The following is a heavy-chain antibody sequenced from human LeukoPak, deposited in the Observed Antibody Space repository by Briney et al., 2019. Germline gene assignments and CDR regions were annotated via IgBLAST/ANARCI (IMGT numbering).Heavy chain of an antibody. D-gene: IGHD3-9*01. Sequence: GGSLRLSCGASGFTFSTYWMHWVRQAPGKGLVWVLRISPDGSATGYADSVRGRFTISRDNAKNTLYLQMNSLRAEDTAVYYCTRDFDAATGYWGQGTLVTVSS. CDR3: TRDFDAATGY. CDR2: ISPDGSAT. CDR1: GFTFSTYW. J-gene: IGHJ4*02. V-gene: IGHV3-74*01.